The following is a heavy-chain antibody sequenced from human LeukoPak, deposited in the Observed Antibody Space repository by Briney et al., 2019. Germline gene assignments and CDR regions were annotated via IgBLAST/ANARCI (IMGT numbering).Heavy chain of an antibody. D-gene: IGHD2-15*01. J-gene: IGHJ4*02. CDR1: GFTFSSYA. CDR3: AKQLGYCSDGSCYFPY. Sequence: GGSLRLSCAASGFTFSSYAMSWVRQAPGKGLEWVSDINKSGGTTYYADSVKGRFTISRDNSKNTLYLLMNSLKADETAVYYCAKQLGYCSDGSCYFPYWGQGTLVTVS. CDR2: INKSGGTT. V-gene: IGHV3-23*01.